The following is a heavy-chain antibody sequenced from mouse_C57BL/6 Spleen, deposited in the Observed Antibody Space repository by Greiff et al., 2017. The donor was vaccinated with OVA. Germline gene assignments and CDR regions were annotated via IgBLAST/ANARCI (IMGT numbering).Heavy chain of an antibody. Sequence: EVKLVESGGGLVQPGGSMKLSCVASGFTFSNYWMNWVRQSPEKGLEWVAQIRLKSDNYATHYAESVKGRFTISRDDSKSSVYLQMNNLRAEDTGIYYCTGGLAGYFDYWGQGTTLTVSS. CDR3: TGGLAGYFDY. CDR1: GFTFSNYW. D-gene: IGHD2-10*02. CDR2: IRLKSDNYAT. V-gene: IGHV6-3*01. J-gene: IGHJ2*01.